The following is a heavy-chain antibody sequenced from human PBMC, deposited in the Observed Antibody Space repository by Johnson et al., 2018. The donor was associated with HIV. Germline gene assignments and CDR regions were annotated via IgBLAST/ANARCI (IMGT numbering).Heavy chain of an antibody. J-gene: IGHJ3*02. D-gene: IGHD5-18*01. Sequence: VQLVESGGGVVQPGRSLRLSCAASGFIFDDYGMAWVRQTPGKGLEWVSGISWNSGSIGYADSVKGRFTISRDNAKNSLYLQMNSLRAEDTALYYCAKDIGGLQWGAFDIWGQGTMVTVSS. V-gene: IGHV3-9*01. CDR2: ISWNSGSI. CDR3: AKDIGGLQWGAFDI. CDR1: GFIFDDYG.